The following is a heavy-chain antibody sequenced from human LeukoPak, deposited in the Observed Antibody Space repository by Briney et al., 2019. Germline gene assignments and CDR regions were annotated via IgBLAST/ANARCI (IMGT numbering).Heavy chain of an antibody. CDR1: GGSFSGYY. D-gene: IGHD1-1*01. CDR2: INHSGST. J-gene: IGHJ6*03. Sequence: PSETLSLTCAVYGGSFSGYYWSWIRRPPGKGLEWIGEINHSGSTNYNPSLKSRVTISVDTSKNQFSLKLSSVTAADTAVYYCASYKGNYYYYMDVWGKGTTVTVSS. CDR3: ASYKGNYYYYMDV. V-gene: IGHV4-34*01.